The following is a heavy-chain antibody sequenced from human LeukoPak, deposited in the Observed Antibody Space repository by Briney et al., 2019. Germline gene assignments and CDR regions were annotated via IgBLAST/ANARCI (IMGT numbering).Heavy chain of an antibody. CDR3: AIWFGELSHFDY. CDR2: ISAYNGNT. D-gene: IGHD3-10*01. V-gene: IGHV1-18*01. Sequence: ASVKVSCKASGYTFTSYGISWVRQAPGQGLEWMGWISAYNGNTNYAQKLQGRVTMTTDTSTSTAYMQLRSLRSDDTAVYYCAIWFGELSHFDYWGQGTLVTVSS. J-gene: IGHJ4*02. CDR1: GYTFTSYG.